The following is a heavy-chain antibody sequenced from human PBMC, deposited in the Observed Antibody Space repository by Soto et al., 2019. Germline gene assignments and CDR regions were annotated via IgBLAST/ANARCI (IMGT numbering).Heavy chain of an antibody. CDR2: IYPGDSDT. CDR3: ARNTYYYGSGSYTLPFMDV. D-gene: IGHD3-10*01. CDR1: GYSFTSYW. V-gene: IGHV5-51*01. Sequence: PGESLKISCKGSGYSFTSYWIGWVRQMPGKGLEWMGIIYPGDSDTRYSPSFQGQVTISADKSISTAYLQWSSLKASDTAMYYCARNTYYYGSGSYTLPFMDVWGQGTTVTVSS. J-gene: IGHJ6*02.